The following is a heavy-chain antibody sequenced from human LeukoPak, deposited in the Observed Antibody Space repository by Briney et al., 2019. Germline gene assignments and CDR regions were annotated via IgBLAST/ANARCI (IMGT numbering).Heavy chain of an antibody. Sequence: PSETLSLTCTVSGGSISRYYWSWIRQPPGKGLEWIGYIYYSGSTNYNPSLKSRVSISVDTSKNQFSLKLSSVTAADTAVYYCARSKVLDYWGLGTLVTVSS. CDR3: ARSKVLDY. J-gene: IGHJ4*02. V-gene: IGHV4-59*08. D-gene: IGHD3-10*01. CDR2: IYYSGST. CDR1: GGSISRYY.